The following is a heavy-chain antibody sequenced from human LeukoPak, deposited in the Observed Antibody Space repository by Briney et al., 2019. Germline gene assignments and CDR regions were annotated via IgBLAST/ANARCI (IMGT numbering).Heavy chain of an antibody. CDR2: IYTSGST. Sequence: PSETLSLTCTVSGGSISSYYWSWIRQPAGKGLEWIGRIYTSGSTNYNPSLKSRVTISVDKSKNQFSLKLSSVTAADTAVYYCARAVVIKGTSNWFDPWGQGTLVTVSS. V-gene: IGHV4-4*07. D-gene: IGHD4-23*01. CDR3: ARAVVIKGTSNWFDP. CDR1: GGSISSYY. J-gene: IGHJ5*02.